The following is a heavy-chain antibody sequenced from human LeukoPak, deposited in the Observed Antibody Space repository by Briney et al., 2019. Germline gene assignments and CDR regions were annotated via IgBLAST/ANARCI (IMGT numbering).Heavy chain of an antibody. CDR1: GYTFTGYY. V-gene: IGHV1-2*06. CDR2: INPNSGGT. J-gene: IGHJ4*02. D-gene: IGHD3-10*01. Sequence: ASVKVSCKXSGYTFTGYYMHWVQQAPGQGLEWMGRINPNSGGTNYAQKFQGRVTMTRDTSISTAYMELSRLRSDDTAVYYCAMVRGSFEEDIFDYWGQGTLVTVSS. CDR3: AMVRGSFEEDIFDY.